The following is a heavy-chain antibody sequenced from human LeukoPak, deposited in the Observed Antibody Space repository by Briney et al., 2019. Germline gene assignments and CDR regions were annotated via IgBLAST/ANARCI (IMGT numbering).Heavy chain of an antibody. V-gene: IGHV4-34*01. Sequence: PSETLSLTCAVYGGSFSGYYWSWIRQPPGKGLEWIGEINHSGSTNYNPSLKSRVAVSVDTSKNQFSLKLSSVTAADTAVYYCARGPLGYCSSTSCSVWGQGTLVTASS. CDR1: GGSFSGYY. J-gene: IGHJ4*02. CDR3: ARGPLGYCSSTSCSV. CDR2: INHSGST. D-gene: IGHD2-2*01.